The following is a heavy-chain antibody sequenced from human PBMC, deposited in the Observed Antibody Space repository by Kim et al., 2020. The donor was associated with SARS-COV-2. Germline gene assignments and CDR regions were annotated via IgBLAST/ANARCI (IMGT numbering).Heavy chain of an antibody. Sequence: ANYAKKFQGRVTITADESTRTAYMELSSLGAEDTAVYYCARETPRYYFDYWGQGTLVTVSS. CDR2: A. J-gene: IGHJ4*02. CDR3: ARETPRYYFDY. V-gene: IGHV1-69*01.